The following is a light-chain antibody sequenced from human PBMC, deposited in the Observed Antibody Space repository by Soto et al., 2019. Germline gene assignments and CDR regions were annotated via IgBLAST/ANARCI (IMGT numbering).Light chain of an antibody. CDR3: QSFDSSLTGWV. CDR2: GNT. CDR1: SSNIGAGHD. Sequence: QSVLTQPPSVSGAPGQRVTISCTGSSSNIGAGHDVHWYQQVPGTAPKLLVSGNTNRPSGVPDRFAGSNSGPSASLAITGLQAEDEADYYCQSFDSSLTGWVFGGGTKLTVL. J-gene: IGLJ3*02. V-gene: IGLV1-40*01.